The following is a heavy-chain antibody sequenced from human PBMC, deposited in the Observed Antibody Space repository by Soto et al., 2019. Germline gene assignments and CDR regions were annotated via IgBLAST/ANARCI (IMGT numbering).Heavy chain of an antibody. V-gene: IGHV5-51*01. CDR2: ISPGDSDT. CDR3: GMGFDYYDSSGYFYY. Sequence: GECLKISCKGSGYSVTSYWIGWVRKMPSKGLEWMGIISPGDSDTRYSPSFQGQVTISADKFISTAYLQWGILKASDNAMDCCGMGFDYYDSSGYFYYWGQGTPVTVSS. CDR1: GYSVTSYW. D-gene: IGHD3-22*01. J-gene: IGHJ4*02.